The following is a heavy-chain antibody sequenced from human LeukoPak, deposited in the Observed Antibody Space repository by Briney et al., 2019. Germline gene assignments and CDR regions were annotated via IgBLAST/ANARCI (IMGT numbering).Heavy chain of an antibody. D-gene: IGHD3-10*01. CDR1: GYTFTNYG. J-gene: IGHJ6*04. Sequence: ASVKVSCKASGYTFTNYGISWVRQAPGQGLEWMGWISAYNGNTNYAQKLQGRVTMTTDTSTSTAYMELRSLRSDDTAVYYCARVEVRGIPYYYYRMDVWGKGTTVTVSS. CDR2: ISAYNGNT. CDR3: ARVEVRGIPYYYYRMDV. V-gene: IGHV1-18*04.